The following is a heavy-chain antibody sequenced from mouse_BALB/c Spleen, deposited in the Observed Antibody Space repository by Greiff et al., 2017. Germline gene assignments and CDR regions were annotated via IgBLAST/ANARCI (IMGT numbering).Heavy chain of an antibody. Sequence: VKVEESGPGLVAPSQSLSITCTVSGFSLTSYGVHWVRQPPGKGLEWLGVIWAGGSTNYNSALMSRLSISKDNSKSQVFLKMNSLQTDDTAMYYCAREMEYGKVDYWGQGTTLTVSS. CDR3: AREMEYGKVDY. CDR2: IWAGGST. J-gene: IGHJ2*01. V-gene: IGHV2-9*02. D-gene: IGHD2-10*02. CDR1: GFSLTSYG.